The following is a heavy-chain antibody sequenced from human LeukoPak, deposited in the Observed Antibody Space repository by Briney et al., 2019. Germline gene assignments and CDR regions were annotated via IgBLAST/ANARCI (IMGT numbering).Heavy chain of an antibody. Sequence: GGSLRLSCAASRFTFSSYVMSWVRQAPGKGREWVSAISDSGGSTYYADSVKGRFTISRDNPKNTLYLQMNSLRAEDTAVYYCAKRGAEVGATVAPGDYWGQGTLVTVSS. CDR3: AKRGAEVGATVAPGDY. J-gene: IGHJ4*02. CDR1: RFTFSSYV. CDR2: ISDSGGST. D-gene: IGHD1-26*01. V-gene: IGHV3-23*01.